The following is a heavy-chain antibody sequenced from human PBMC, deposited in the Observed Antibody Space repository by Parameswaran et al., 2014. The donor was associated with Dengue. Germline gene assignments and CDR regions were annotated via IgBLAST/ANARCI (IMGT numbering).Heavy chain of an antibody. D-gene: IGHD3-22*01. Sequence: VRQMPGKGLEWMGRIIPILGIANYAQKFQGRVTITADKSTSTAYMELSSLRSEDTAVYYCARETGDYYDSSVVAFFDYWGQGTLVTVSS. V-gene: IGHV1-69*04. CDR2: IIPILGIA. J-gene: IGHJ4*02. CDR3: ARETGDYYDSSVVAFFDY.